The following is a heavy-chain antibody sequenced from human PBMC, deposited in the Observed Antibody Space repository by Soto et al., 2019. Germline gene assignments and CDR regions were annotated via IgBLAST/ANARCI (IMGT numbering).Heavy chain of an antibody. V-gene: IGHV4-34*01. CDR1: GFTFRRYD. J-gene: IGHJ4*02. CDR2: INHSGST. CDR3: ARDKITGLFDY. D-gene: IGHD2-8*02. Sequence: SETLSLTCTVSGFTFRRYDINWVRQPPGTGLEWIGEINHSGSTNYNPSLKSRVTISVDTSKNQFSLKLTSVTAADTAVYYCARDKITGLFDYWGQGTLVTVSS.